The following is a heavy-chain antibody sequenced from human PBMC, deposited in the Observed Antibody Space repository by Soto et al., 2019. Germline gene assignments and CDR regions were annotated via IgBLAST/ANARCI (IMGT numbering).Heavy chain of an antibody. Sequence: QVQLQQWGAGLLKPSETLSLTCAVYGGSFSGYYWSWIRQPPGKGLEWIGEINHSGSTNYTPSLKRRGTIAVDTAKNHVSRKLSSVNAADTAVDYCAREKVFSTGYFDYWGQGTLVTVSS. J-gene: IGHJ4*02. CDR1: GGSFSGYY. V-gene: IGHV4-34*01. CDR2: INHSGST. CDR3: AREKVFSTGYFDY.